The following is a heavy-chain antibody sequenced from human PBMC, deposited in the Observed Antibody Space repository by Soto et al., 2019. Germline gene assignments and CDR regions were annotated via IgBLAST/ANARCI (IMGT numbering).Heavy chain of an antibody. CDR2: INHSGST. J-gene: IGHJ6*02. Sequence: PSETLSLTCAVYGGSFSGYYWSWIRQPPGKGLEWIGEINHSGSTNYNPSLKSRVTISVDTSKNQFSLKLSSVTAADTAVYYCARLVREDYYYYGMDVWGQGTTVTV. V-gene: IGHV4-34*01. CDR1: GGSFSGYY. CDR3: ARLVREDYYYYGMDV. D-gene: IGHD3-10*01.